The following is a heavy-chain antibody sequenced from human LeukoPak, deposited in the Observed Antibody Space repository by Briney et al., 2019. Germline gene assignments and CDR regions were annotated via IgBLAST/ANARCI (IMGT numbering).Heavy chain of an antibody. J-gene: IGHJ4*02. CDR3: AKDLQLGH. D-gene: IGHD3-10*01. V-gene: IGHV3-30*18. Sequence: PGGSLRLSCAASGYIFSNSGMHWVRQAPGKGLEWVAVISDDGRNKNYAGSVKGRFSISRDDSKSTLYLQMNNLRIEDTAVYYCAKDLQLGHWGQGTLVTVSS. CDR1: GYIFSNSG. CDR2: ISDDGRNK.